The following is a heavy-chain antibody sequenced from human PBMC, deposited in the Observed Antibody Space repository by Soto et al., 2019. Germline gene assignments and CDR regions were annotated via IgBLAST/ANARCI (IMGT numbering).Heavy chain of an antibody. CDR3: ARDSGSSGRQRGGTSDYDYYGMDV. D-gene: IGHD3-22*01. V-gene: IGHV1-18*01. CDR2: ISAYNGNT. J-gene: IGHJ6*01. CDR1: GYTFTSYG. Sequence: QVQLVQSGAEVKKPGASVKVSCKASGYTFTSYGISWVRQAPGQGLEWMGWISAYNGNTNYAQKLQGRVTMTTDTPTSTACMERRDRRDDDRAVYYCARDSGSSGRQRGGTSDYDYYGMDVLGQGTAVTFSS.